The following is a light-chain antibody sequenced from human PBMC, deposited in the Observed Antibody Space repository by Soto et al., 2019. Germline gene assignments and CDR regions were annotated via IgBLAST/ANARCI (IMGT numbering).Light chain of an antibody. V-gene: IGLV2-14*01. CDR2: EVN. Sequence: QSALTQPASVSGSPGQSITLSCTGANSDIGDWNYVSWYQQYPGKAPKVIIYEVNYRPSGVSYRFSGSKSGNTASLTISGLQAEDEADYYCSSFSSGTTLFVFGGGTKLTFL. J-gene: IGLJ1*01. CDR1: NSDIGDWNY. CDR3: SSFSSGTTLFV.